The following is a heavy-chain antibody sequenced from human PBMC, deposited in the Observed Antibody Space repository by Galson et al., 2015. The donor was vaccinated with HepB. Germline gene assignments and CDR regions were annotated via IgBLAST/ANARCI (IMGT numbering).Heavy chain of an antibody. V-gene: IGHV3-23*01. CDR3: AKDRTQWLRPHDAFDI. CDR1: GFTFSSYA. CDR2: ISGSGGNT. D-gene: IGHD5-12*01. Sequence: SLRLSCAASGFTFSSYAVSWARPAPGKGLECVSAISGSGGNTYYADSVKGRFTISRDNSKNTLYVEMNSLRAEDTAVYYCAKDRTQWLRPHDAFDIWGQGTMVTVSS. J-gene: IGHJ3*02.